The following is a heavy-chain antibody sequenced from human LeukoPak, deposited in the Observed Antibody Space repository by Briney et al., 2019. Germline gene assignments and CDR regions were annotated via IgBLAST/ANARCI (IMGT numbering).Heavy chain of an antibody. CDR3: ASGSRDGYNGH. J-gene: IGHJ4*02. D-gene: IGHD5-12*01. Sequence: PSETLSLTCAVYGGSFSGYYWSWIRQPPGKGLEWIGEINHSGSTNYNPSLKSRVTISVDTSKNQFSLKLSSVTAADTAVYYCASGSRDGYNGHWGQGTLVTVSS. CDR1: GGSFSGYY. V-gene: IGHV4-34*01. CDR2: INHSGST.